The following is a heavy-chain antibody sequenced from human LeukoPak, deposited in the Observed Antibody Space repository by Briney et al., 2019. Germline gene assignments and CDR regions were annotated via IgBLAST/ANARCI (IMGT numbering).Heavy chain of an antibody. CDR2: INWNGGST. J-gene: IGHJ4*02. Sequence: GGSLRLSCAASGFTFDDYGMSWVRQAQGKGLEWVSGINWNGGSTGYADSVKGRFTISRDNAKNSLYLQMNSLRAEDTALYYCARDESTMVRGVILPSPFDYWGQGTLVTVSS. V-gene: IGHV3-20*04. CDR3: ARDESTMVRGVILPSPFDY. D-gene: IGHD3-10*01. CDR1: GFTFDDYG.